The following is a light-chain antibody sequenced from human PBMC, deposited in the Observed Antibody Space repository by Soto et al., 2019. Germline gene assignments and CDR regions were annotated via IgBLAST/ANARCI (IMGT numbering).Light chain of an antibody. CDR2: TAS. J-gene: IGKJ4*01. CDR1: QNIGIY. CDR3: QQSFSTPLT. V-gene: IGKV1-39*01. Sequence: DLQMTQSPSSLSASVGDRVSITCRASQNIGIYLNWYQQKPGKAPKLLIYTASSLQSGVPSRISGSGSGTDFPLTISSLQPEDFATYFCQQSFSTPLTVGGGTKVEIK.